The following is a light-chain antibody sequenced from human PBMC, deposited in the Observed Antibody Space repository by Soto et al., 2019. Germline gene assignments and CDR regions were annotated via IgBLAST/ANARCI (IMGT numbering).Light chain of an antibody. Sequence: EIVLTQSPVTLSLSPGERATLSCRASQSVSNNYLAWYQQKPGQAPRLLIYGASNRATGIPDRFSGSGSGTDFTLTISRLEPEDFALYSCQHYGSPITFGQGTRLEIK. J-gene: IGKJ5*01. CDR1: QSVSNNY. CDR2: GAS. CDR3: QHYGSPIT. V-gene: IGKV3-20*01.